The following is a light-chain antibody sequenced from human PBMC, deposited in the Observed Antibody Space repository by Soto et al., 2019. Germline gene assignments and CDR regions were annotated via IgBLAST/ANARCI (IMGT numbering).Light chain of an antibody. Sequence: EIVMTHSPATLSVSPGETATLSCRASQSVTYNLAWYQQKPGQGPRLLIYGAFTRSTGIPPRFSGSGSGTEFTLTISSLQSEDFDVYCCQQYKNWPPFTYGGGYKVGIK. J-gene: IGKJ4*01. CDR2: GAF. V-gene: IGKV3-15*01. CDR3: QQYKNWPPFT. CDR1: QSVTYN.